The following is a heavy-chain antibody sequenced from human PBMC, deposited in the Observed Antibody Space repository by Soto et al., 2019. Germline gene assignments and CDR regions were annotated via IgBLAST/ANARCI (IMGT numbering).Heavy chain of an antibody. D-gene: IGHD5-12*01. V-gene: IGHV4-31*03. CDR1: GASITSGGYY. CDR2: IYYSVTT. J-gene: IGHJ4*02. CDR3: ARAENERAGIYRPPDY. Sequence: QVQLQESGPGLVKPSQTLSLTCTVSGASITSGGYYWSWIRQHPGKGLEWIGYIYYSVTTYYNPSLKSRVIISVDTSKNQFSLNLSYVTAADTAVYYCARAENERAGIYRPPDYWGQGTLVTVSS.